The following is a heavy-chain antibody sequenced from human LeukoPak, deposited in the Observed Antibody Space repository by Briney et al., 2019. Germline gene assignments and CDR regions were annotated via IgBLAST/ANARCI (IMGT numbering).Heavy chain of an antibody. V-gene: IGHV3-7*04. CDR3: ARAWQKAFDI. Sequence: TGGSLRLSCAASGFTFSTYWMNWVRQAPGKGLEWVASIKPDGSEKYYVDSVKGRFTMSRDNAKNLTYVQMNSLRAEDAAIYYCARAWQKAFDIWGQGTMVTVSS. CDR2: IKPDGSEK. J-gene: IGHJ3*02. CDR1: GFTFSTYW.